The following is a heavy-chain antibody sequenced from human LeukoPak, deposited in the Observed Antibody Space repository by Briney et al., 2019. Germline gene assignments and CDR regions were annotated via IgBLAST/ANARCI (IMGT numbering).Heavy chain of an antibody. CDR2: LSGSGITT. Sequence: GGSLRLSCAASGFTFSDYYMSWIRQAPGKGLEWVSTLSGSGITTYYADSVKGRFTISRDNSKNTLYLQMNSLRAEDTARYYCAKGIYSSGWSYFDYWGHGTLVTVYS. J-gene: IGHJ4*01. CDR1: GFTFSDYY. V-gene: IGHV3-23*01. CDR3: AKGIYSSGWSYFDY. D-gene: IGHD6-19*01.